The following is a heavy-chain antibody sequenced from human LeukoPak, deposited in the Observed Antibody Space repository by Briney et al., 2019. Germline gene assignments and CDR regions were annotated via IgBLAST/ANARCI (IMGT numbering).Heavy chain of an antibody. CDR3: ARAWYCSSTSCAGPSSYYYYGMDV. J-gene: IGHJ6*02. CDR1: GFTVSSNY. CDR2: IYSGGST. D-gene: IGHD2-2*01. V-gene: IGHV3-53*01. Sequence: GGSLRLSCAASGFTVSSNYMSWVRQAPGKGLEWVSVIYSGGSTYYADSVKGRFTISRDNSKNTLYLQMNSLRAEDTAVYYCARAWYCSSTSCAGPSSYYYYGMDVWGQGTTVTVSS.